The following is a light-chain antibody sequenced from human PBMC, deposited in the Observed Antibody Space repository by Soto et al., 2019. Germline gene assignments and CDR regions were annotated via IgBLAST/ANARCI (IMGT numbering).Light chain of an antibody. CDR2: AAS. J-gene: IGKJ1*01. CDR1: QTISSH. V-gene: IGKV1-39*01. CDR3: QQSYSTPRP. Sequence: DIKMTQSPSSLSASVGDRVIITCRASQTISSHLNWYQQKPGKAPKLLIYAASSLQSGVPSRFSGSGSGTDFTLTISSLQPEDFATYYCQQSYSTPRPFGQGTKVDIK.